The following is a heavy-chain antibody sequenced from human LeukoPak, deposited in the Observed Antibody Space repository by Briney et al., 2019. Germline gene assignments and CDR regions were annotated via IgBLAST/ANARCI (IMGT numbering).Heavy chain of an antibody. CDR2: INPKSGGT. J-gene: IGHJ4*02. Sequence: ASVKVSCKASGYTFTGYYMHWVRQAPGQGLEWMGWINPKSGGTNYAQKFQGWVTMTRDTSISTAYMELSRLRSDDTAVYYCARDQDYVFDYWGQGTLVTVSS. CDR3: ARDQDYVFDY. D-gene: IGHD4-17*01. CDR1: GYTFTGYY. V-gene: IGHV1-2*04.